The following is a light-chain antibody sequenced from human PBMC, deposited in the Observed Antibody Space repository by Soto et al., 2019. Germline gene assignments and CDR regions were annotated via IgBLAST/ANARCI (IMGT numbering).Light chain of an antibody. CDR2: RNN. V-gene: IGLV1-47*01. CDR3: VAWDVSLSNWV. CDR1: SSNIGRNF. J-gene: IGLJ3*02. Sequence: QSVLTQPPSASGTPGQRVTISCSGSSSNIGRNFVYWYQQLPGAAPKLLIYRNNQRPSGVPDRFSGSKSGTSASLAISGLRSGDEADYYCVAWDVSLSNWVFGGGTQLTVL.